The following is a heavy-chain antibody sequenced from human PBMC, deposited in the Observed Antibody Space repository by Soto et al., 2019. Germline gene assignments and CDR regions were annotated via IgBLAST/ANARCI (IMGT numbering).Heavy chain of an antibody. CDR1: GGTFSSYT. CDR3: ARDHFSGWYGYFDY. Sequence: ASVKVSCKASGGTFSSYTISWVRQAPGQGLEWMGRIIPISGITNYAQKFQGWVTMTRDTSISTAYMELSRLRSDDTAVYYCARDHFSGWYGYFDYWGQGTLVTVSS. V-gene: IGHV1-2*04. CDR2: IIPISGIT. J-gene: IGHJ4*02. D-gene: IGHD6-19*01.